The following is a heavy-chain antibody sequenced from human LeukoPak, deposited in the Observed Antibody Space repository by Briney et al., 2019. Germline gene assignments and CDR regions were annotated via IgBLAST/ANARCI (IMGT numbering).Heavy chain of an antibody. D-gene: IGHD6-13*01. CDR1: GYTFTSYY. CDR2: INPRGGTT. V-gene: IGHV1-46*01. J-gene: IGHJ4*02. CDR3: ARGIATAGYDY. Sequence: ASVKVSCKASGYTFTSYYLHWVRQAPGQGLEWMGIINPRGGTTTFPQKFQGRATMTRDTSTSTVYMDLSSLRSDDTAVYYCARGIATAGYDYWGQGTLVTVSS.